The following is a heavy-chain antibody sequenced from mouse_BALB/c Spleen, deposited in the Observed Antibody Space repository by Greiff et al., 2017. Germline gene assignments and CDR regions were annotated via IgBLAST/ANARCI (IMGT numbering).Heavy chain of an antibody. V-gene: IGHV1-63*02. CDR2: IYPGGGYT. CDR3: ALYYDAMDY. CDR1: GYTFTNYW. J-gene: IGHJ4*01. Sequence: VKLMESGTVLARPGASVKMSCKASGYTFTNYWLGWVKQRPGHGLEWIGDIYPGGGYTNYNEKFKGKATLTADTSSSTAYMQLSSLTSEDSAVYFCALYYDAMDYWGQGTSVTVSS. D-gene: IGHD2-1*01.